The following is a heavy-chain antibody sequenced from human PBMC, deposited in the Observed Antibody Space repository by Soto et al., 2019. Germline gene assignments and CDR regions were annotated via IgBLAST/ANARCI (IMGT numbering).Heavy chain of an antibody. CDR2: IYYSGST. V-gene: IGHV4-59*01. D-gene: IGHD3-3*01. Sequence: SETLSLTCTVSGGSISSYYWSWIRQPPGKGLEWIGYIYYSGSTNYNPSLKSRVTISVDTSKNQFSLKLSSVTAADTAVYYCARSYDFWSGYYTGAKNWFDPWGQGTLVTVSS. CDR3: ARSYDFWSGYYTGAKNWFDP. CDR1: GGSISSYY. J-gene: IGHJ5*02.